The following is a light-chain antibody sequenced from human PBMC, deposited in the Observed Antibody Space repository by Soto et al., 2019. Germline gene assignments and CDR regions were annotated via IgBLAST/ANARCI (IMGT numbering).Light chain of an antibody. Sequence: QSVLTQPPSASGTPGQGVTISCSGSSSNIGSNYVYWYQQLPGTAPKLLIYNNNHRPSAIPYRFSASMSGTSASLATRWVRSDDEADYYCSSWDGSLSGYVFGAGTKVTVL. V-gene: IGLV1-47*02. CDR1: SSNIGSNY. J-gene: IGLJ1*01. CDR2: NNN. CDR3: SSWDGSLSGYV.